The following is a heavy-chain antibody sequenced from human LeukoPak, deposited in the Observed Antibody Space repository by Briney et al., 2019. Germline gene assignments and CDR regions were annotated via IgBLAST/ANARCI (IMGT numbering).Heavy chain of an antibody. CDR3: ATLTPTYFDS. CDR2: MYYSGST. J-gene: IGHJ4*02. Sequence: PSETLSLTCTVSGGSISSSGYYWGWIREPPGKGLEWIGSMYYSGSTYYNPSLKSRVTISVDTSKNQFSLKLSSVTAADTALYYCATLTPTYFDSWGQGTLVTVSS. CDR1: GGSISSSGYY. V-gene: IGHV4-39*01. D-gene: IGHD4-23*01.